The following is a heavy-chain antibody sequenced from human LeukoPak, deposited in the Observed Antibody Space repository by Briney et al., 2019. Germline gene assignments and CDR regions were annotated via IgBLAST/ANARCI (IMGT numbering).Heavy chain of an antibody. D-gene: IGHD5-18*01. Sequence: SETLSLTCAVYGGSFSGYYWSWIRQPPGKGLEWIGEINHSGNTNYNPSLKGRVTISVDTSKNQFSLKLSSVTAADTAVYYCARRTDTRGYRRFDYWGQGTLVTVSS. V-gene: IGHV4-34*01. CDR3: ARRTDTRGYRRFDY. J-gene: IGHJ4*02. CDR2: INHSGNT. CDR1: GGSFSGYY.